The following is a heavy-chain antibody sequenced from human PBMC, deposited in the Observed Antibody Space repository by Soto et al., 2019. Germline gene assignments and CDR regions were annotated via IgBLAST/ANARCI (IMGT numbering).Heavy chain of an antibody. CDR3: ARDQRWPENYIWGSYLGWSDAFDI. CDR2: INAGNGNT. Sequence: GASVKVSCKASGYTFTSYAMHWVRHAPGQRLEWMGWINAGNGNTKYSQKFQGRVTITRDTSASTAYMELSSLRSEDTAVYYCARDQRWPENYIWGSYLGWSDAFDIWGQGTMVTVSS. J-gene: IGHJ3*02. D-gene: IGHD3-16*01. V-gene: IGHV1-3*01. CDR1: GYTFTSYA.